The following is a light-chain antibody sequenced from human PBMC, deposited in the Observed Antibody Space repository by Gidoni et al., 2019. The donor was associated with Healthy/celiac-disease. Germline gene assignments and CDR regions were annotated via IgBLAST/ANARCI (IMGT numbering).Light chain of an antibody. CDR1: QSVSSSY. CDR3: QQYGSSPFT. Sequence: IELTRSPGTLALSPGERATLSCRASQSVSSSYLAWYQQKPVQAPRLLIYGASSRATGIPDRFSGSGSGTDFTLTISRLEPEDFAVYYCQQYGSSPFTFGPGTKVDIK. V-gene: IGKV3-20*01. J-gene: IGKJ3*01. CDR2: GAS.